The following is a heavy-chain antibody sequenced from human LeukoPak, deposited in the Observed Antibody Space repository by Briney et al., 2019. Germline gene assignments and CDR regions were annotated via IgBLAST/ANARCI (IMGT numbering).Heavy chain of an antibody. CDR1: GFTFSSYE. CDR3: ARDFLYYYDSSGYSNPLGY. V-gene: IGHV3-48*03. Sequence: PGGSLRLSCAASGFTFSSYEMNWVRQAPGKGLEWVSYISSSGSTIYYADSVKGRFTISRDNAKNSLYLQMNSLRAEDTAVYYCARDFLYYYDSSGYSNPLGYWGQGTLVTVSS. D-gene: IGHD3-22*01. CDR2: ISSSGSTI. J-gene: IGHJ4*02.